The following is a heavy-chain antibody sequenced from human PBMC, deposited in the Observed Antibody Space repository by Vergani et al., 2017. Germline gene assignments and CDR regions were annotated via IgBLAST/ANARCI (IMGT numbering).Heavy chain of an antibody. V-gene: IGHV4-34*01. Sequence: QVQLQQWGAGLLKPSETLSLTCAVYGGSFSGCYWSWIRQPPGKGLEWIGEINHRGSTNYNPSLKSRVTISVDTSKNQFSLKLSSVTAADTAVYYCARVQELYDFWSGYRVRYYYYMDVWGKGTTVTVSS. CDR1: GGSFSGCY. D-gene: IGHD3-3*01. CDR2: INHRGST. J-gene: IGHJ6*03. CDR3: ARVQELYDFWSGYRVRYYYYMDV.